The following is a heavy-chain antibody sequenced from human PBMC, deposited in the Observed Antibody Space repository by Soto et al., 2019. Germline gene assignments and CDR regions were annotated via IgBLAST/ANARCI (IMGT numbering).Heavy chain of an antibody. CDR2: IIPILGIA. J-gene: IGHJ6*02. CDR3: ARDDYDILTGYYYGMDV. Sequence: QVQLVQSGAEVKKPGSSVKVSCKASGGTFSSYTISWVRQAPGQGLEWMGRIIPILGIANYAQKFQGRVTITADKSTSTAYMERSSLRSEDTAVYYCARDDYDILTGYYYGMDVWGQGTTVTVSS. V-gene: IGHV1-69*08. D-gene: IGHD3-9*01. CDR1: GGTFSSYT.